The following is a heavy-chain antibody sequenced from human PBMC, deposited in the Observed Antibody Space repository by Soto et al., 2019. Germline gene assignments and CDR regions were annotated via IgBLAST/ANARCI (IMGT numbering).Heavy chain of an antibody. CDR3: APLVVTAMSTALDWFDP. CDR2: IIPIFGTA. CDR1: GGTFSSYA. V-gene: IGHV1-69*13. Sequence: SVKVSCKASGGTFSSYAISWVRQAPGQGLEWMGGIIPIFGTANYAQKFQGRVTITADESTSTAYMELSSLRSEDTAVYYCAPLVVTAMSTALDWFDPWGQGTLVTVSS. D-gene: IGHD2-21*02. J-gene: IGHJ5*02.